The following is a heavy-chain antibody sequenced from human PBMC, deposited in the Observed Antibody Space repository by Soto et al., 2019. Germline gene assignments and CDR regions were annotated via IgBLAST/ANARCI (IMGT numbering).Heavy chain of an antibody. J-gene: IGHJ4*02. CDR2: VSDDGGTT. Sequence: EAQLLESGGGLVQPGESLRLSCAASGFTFSNYAMSWVRQAPGKGLEWVSVVSDDGGTTFYADSVRARFTISRDNSQNTVDLQRNSLRAEDTAVYYCAKADTGHFRPFEYCGQGTLVTVSS. CDR1: GFTFSNYA. D-gene: IGHD3-9*01. V-gene: IGHV3-23*01. CDR3: AKADTGHFRPFEY.